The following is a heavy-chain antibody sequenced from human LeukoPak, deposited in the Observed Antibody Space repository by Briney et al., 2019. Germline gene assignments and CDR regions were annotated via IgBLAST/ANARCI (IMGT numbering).Heavy chain of an antibody. V-gene: IGHV3-11*04. Sequence: PGGSLRLSCAASGFTFSDYYMSWIRQAPGKGLEWVSYISSSGSTIYYADSVKGRFTISRDNAKNSLYLQMNSLRAEDTAVYYCARHEYSSSSFLGYYYYYMDVWGKGTTVTVSS. J-gene: IGHJ6*03. CDR3: ARHEYSSSSFLGYYYYYMDV. CDR2: ISSSGSTI. CDR1: GFTFSDYY. D-gene: IGHD6-6*01.